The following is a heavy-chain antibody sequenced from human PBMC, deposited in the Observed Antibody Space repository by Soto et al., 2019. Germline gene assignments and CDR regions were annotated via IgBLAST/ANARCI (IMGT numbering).Heavy chain of an antibody. V-gene: IGHV1-69*13. CDR1: GGTFSSYA. Sequence: ASVKVSCKASGGTFSSYAISWVRQAPGQGLEWMGGIIPIFGTANYAQKFQGGVTITADESTSTAYMELSSLRSEDTAVYYCAREGGDITGNTSPLFWFDPWGQGTLVTVSS. D-gene: IGHD1-20*01. CDR3: AREGGDITGNTSPLFWFDP. CDR2: IIPIFGTA. J-gene: IGHJ5*02.